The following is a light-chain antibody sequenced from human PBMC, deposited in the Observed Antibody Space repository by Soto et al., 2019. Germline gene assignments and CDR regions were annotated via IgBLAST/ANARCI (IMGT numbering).Light chain of an antibody. V-gene: IGKV3-15*01. CDR3: QQYNNWTPCT. J-gene: IGKJ1*01. CDR2: GAS. Sequence: EIVMTQAPATLSVSAGERATLSCRAMHSVSSNLAWYQQKPFQAPRLLIYGASTRATGITARFSGSGSATEFNPHISSLQPEDFEAYYCQQYNNWTPCTFGQGTQLDIK. CDR1: HSVSSN.